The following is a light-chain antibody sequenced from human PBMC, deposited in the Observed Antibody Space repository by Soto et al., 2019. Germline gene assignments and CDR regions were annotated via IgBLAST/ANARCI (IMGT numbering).Light chain of an antibody. CDR1: QSVTRY. V-gene: IGKV3-11*01. CDR3: QQRAKWPLT. J-gene: IGKJ5*01. Sequence: EIVLTQSPATLSLSPGGRATLSCRASQSVTRYLAWYQQKPGRAPRLLIYDASNRATGIPARFSGSGSGTDFTLTISCLEPEDFAVYYCQQRAKWPLTFGQGTRLEIK. CDR2: DAS.